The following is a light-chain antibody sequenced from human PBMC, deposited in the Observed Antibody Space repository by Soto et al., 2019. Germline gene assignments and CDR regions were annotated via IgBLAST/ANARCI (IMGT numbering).Light chain of an antibody. CDR1: QSISSN. J-gene: IGKJ2*01. V-gene: IGKV3-15*01. CDR2: GAS. Sequence: EIVMTQSPATLSVSPGERATLSCRASQSISSNLAWYQQKPGQAPRLLIYGASTRATGIPARFSGSGSGTDFTLTFISLQSEDFAVYYCQQYNNWTLYTFGQGTKLEI. CDR3: QQYNNWTLYT.